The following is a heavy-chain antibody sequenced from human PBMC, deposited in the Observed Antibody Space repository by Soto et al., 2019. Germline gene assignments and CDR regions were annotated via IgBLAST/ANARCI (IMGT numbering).Heavy chain of an antibody. CDR1: GCTLSRYA. CDR2: ITISGSST. CDR3: ARPPGVAVSGP. D-gene: IGHD6-19*01. J-gene: IGHJ5*02. Sequence: GGALRLSCAACGCTLSRYAMNWVRQAPGKGLEWVSAITISGSSTYYADSVKGRFTISRDNSKNTLYLQMESLRADDTAVYYCARPPGVAVSGPWGQGTVVTVSS. V-gene: IGHV3-23*01.